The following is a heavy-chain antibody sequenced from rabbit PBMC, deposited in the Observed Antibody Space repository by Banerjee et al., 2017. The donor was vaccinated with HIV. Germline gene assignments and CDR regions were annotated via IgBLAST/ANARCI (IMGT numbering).Heavy chain of an antibody. CDR2: IYTGDGNT. Sequence: QSLEESGGDLDKPEGSLTLTCTASGFSFSSGHDMCWVRQAPGKGLEWIACIYTGDGNTYYASWAKGRFTISKTSSTTVTLQMTGLTAADTATYFCARAYADSAGYSYFNLWGPGTLVTV. CDR1: GFSFSSGHD. D-gene: IGHD1-1*01. CDR3: ARAYADSAGYSYFNL. V-gene: IGHV1S40*01. J-gene: IGHJ4*01.